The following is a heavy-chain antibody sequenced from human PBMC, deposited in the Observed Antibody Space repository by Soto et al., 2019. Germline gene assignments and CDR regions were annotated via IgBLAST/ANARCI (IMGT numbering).Heavy chain of an antibody. J-gene: IGHJ5*02. CDR2: IIPILGST. V-gene: IGHV1-69*01. D-gene: IGHD2-8*01. CDR1: GGTFVSSA. CDR3: AKKNPHGDSNKAWLDP. Sequence: QVQLLQSGAELREPGSSVRISCTPSGGTFVSSAFAWVRQAPGGKIEWMGGIIPILGSTKYAEKFLGRLTIRADDSSSTAYLELSSLTFDDTAVYFCAKKNPHGDSNKAWLDPWGQGTLVTVST.